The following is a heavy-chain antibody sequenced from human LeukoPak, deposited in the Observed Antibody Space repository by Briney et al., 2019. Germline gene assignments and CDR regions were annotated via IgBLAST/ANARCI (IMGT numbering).Heavy chain of an antibody. J-gene: IGHJ4*02. CDR1: GFTFSTYT. CDR2: ISSRKSNI. Sequence: GGSLRLSCAASGFTFSTYTLNWVRQAPGKGLEWISYISSRKSNIYYADSVKGRFTISRDKAKNSLYLHMNSLRAEDTAVYYCARGGDTSGWFMDYWGQGTLVTVSS. CDR3: ARGGDTSGWFMDY. V-gene: IGHV3-48*01. D-gene: IGHD6-13*01.